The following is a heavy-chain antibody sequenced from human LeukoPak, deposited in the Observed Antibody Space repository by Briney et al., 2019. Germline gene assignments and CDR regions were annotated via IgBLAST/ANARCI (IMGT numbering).Heavy chain of an antibody. CDR1: GFTFSSYA. D-gene: IGHD6-13*01. CDR2: ISYDGSNK. V-gene: IGHV3-30-3*01. CDR3: ARAYSSISFDI. J-gene: IGHJ3*02. Sequence: PGGSLRLSCAASGFTFSSYAMHWVRQAPGKGLEWVAVISYDGSNKYYADSVKGRFTISRDNSKNTLYLQMNSLRAEVTAVYYCARAYSSISFDIWGQGTMVTVSS.